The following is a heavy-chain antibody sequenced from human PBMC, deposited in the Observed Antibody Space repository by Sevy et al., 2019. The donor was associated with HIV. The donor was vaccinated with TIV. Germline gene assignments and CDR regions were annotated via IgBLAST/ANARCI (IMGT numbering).Heavy chain of an antibody. CDR1: GGSFSGYY. CDR3: ARTSSGWYIYYYYGMDV. J-gene: IGHJ6*02. Sequence: SDTLSLTCAVYGGSFSGYYWSWIRQPPGKGLEWIGEINHSGSTNYNPSLKSRVTISVDTSKNQFSLKLSSVTAADTAVYYCARTSSGWYIYYYYGMDVWGQGTTVTVSS. D-gene: IGHD6-19*01. CDR2: INHSGST. V-gene: IGHV4-34*01.